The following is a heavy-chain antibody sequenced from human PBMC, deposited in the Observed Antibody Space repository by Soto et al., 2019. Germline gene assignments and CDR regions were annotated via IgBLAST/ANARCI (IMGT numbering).Heavy chain of an antibody. D-gene: IGHD4-17*01. Sequence: ASVKVSCKASGYTFTSYYMHWVRQAPGQGLEWMGIINPSGGSTSYAQKFQGRVTMTRDTSTSTAYMELSSLRSEDTAVYYCAREGPYGDYERKSIEPIYYYYGMDVWGQGTTVTV. CDR3: AREGPYGDYERKSIEPIYYYYGMDV. V-gene: IGHV1-46*01. CDR1: GYTFTSYY. CDR2: INPSGGST. J-gene: IGHJ6*02.